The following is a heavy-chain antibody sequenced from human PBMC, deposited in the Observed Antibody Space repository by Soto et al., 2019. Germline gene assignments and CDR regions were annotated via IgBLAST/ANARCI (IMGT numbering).Heavy chain of an antibody. CDR3: ARGRYFDASGGCANY. CDR1: GFMFDNYA. CDR2: ISGSGHAT. J-gene: IGHJ4*02. Sequence: EVKLLESGGGSVPPGASARLSCLTSGFMFDNYAMSWVRQSPARGLEWVAAISGSGHATYYTQSVRGRFIIARDKSKKAVFLQMNNLRTADTAIYYCARGRYFDASGGCANYWGLGTLVTVSP. D-gene: IGHD5-12*01. V-gene: IGHV3-23*01.